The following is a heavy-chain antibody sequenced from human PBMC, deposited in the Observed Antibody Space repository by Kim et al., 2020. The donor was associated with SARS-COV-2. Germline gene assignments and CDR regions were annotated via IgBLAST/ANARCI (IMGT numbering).Heavy chain of an antibody. J-gene: IGHJ2*01. V-gene: IGHV1-18*01. Sequence: AQKFQGRVTMTTDTSTSTAYMELRSLRSDDTAVYYCARDIRIREGYFDLWGRGTLVTVSS. D-gene: IGHD1-26*01. CDR3: ARDIRIREGYFDL.